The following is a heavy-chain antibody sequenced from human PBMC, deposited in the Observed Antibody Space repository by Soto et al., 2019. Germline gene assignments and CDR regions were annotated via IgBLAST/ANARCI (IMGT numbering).Heavy chain of an antibody. J-gene: IGHJ5*02. CDR2: IHAGNGNT. CDR3: ARAVAPAAQNWFDP. V-gene: IGHV1-3*01. CDR1: GYTFISYA. D-gene: IGHD2-2*01. Sequence: ASVKVSCKASGYTFISYAIHWVRQAPGQRLEWMGWIHAGNGNTKYSQNFQDRVTITRDTSASSVYMELSSLRSEDTAVYYCARAVAPAAQNWFDPWGQGTLVTVSS.